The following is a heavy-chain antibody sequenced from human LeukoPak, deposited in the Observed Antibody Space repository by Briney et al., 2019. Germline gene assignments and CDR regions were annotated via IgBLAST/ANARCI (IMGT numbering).Heavy chain of an antibody. CDR2: INPNSGGT. D-gene: IGHD3-22*01. Sequence: ASVKVSCKASGYTFTGYYMHWVRQAPGQGLEWMGWINPNSGGTNYAQKFQGRVTMTRDTSISTACMELSRLRSDDTAVYYCARSRFYYDSSPNPDYWGQGTLVTVSS. V-gene: IGHV1-2*02. CDR1: GYTFTGYY. CDR3: ARSRFYYDSSPNPDY. J-gene: IGHJ4*02.